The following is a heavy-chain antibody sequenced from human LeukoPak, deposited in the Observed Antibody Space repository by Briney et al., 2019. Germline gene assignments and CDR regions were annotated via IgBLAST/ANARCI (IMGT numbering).Heavy chain of an antibody. CDR1: GFTFSRYA. CDR2: IWHDGSNK. D-gene: IGHD5-18*01. V-gene: IGHV3-33*01. Sequence: AESLRLSCAASGFTFSRYAMHWVRQAPGKGLEGVAVIWHDGSNKNYVDSMKRPFTISTDNGKNTLHLPMNRRRAEDTAVYYCARVDTAMGPLDYWGQGILVTVSS. J-gene: IGHJ4*02. CDR3: ARVDTAMGPLDY.